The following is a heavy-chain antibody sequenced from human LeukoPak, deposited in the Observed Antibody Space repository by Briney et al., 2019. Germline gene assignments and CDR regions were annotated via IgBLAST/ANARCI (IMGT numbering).Heavy chain of an antibody. CDR3: ARGDYYDGSGYYTDAFDI. CDR2: INQDGGAK. D-gene: IGHD3-22*01. CDR1: GFTFSRYW. Sequence: PGGSLRLSCAASGFTFSRYWMSWVRQAPGKGLEWVANINQDGGAKYYVDSVKGRFTMSRDNAKNSMYLQMNNLRAEDTAAYYCARGDYYDGSGYYTDAFDIWGQGTMVTVSS. V-gene: IGHV3-7*01. J-gene: IGHJ3*02.